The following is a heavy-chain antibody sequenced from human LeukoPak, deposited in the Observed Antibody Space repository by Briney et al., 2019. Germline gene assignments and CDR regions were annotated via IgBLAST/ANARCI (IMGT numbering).Heavy chain of an antibody. CDR2: ISGSGGST. CDR3: AKDGREQGDFDY. J-gene: IGHJ4*02. Sequence: PGRSLRLSCAASGFTFSSYAMSWVRQAPGKGLEWVSAISGSGGSTYYADSVKGRFTISRDNSKNTLYLQMNSLRAEDTAVYYCAKDGREQGDFDYWGQGTLVTVSS. CDR1: GFTFSSYA. V-gene: IGHV3-23*01. D-gene: IGHD1/OR15-1a*01.